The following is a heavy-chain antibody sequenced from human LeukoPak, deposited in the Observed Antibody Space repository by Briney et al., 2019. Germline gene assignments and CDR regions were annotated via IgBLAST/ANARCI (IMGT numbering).Heavy chain of an antibody. CDR2: IIPIFGTA. Sequence: SVKVSCKASGGTFSSYAISWVRQAPGQGLEWMGGIIPIFGTANYAQKFQGRVTITADESTSTAYMELSSLRSEDTAVYYCALTLDYDYVWGSYRRFDYWDQGTLVTVSS. CDR1: GGTFSSYA. V-gene: IGHV1-69*13. CDR3: ALTLDYDYVWGSYRRFDY. D-gene: IGHD3-16*02. J-gene: IGHJ4*02.